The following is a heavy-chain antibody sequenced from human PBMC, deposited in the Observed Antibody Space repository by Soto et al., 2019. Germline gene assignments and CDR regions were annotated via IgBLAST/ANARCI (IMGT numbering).Heavy chain of an antibody. CDR3: ARDYGSGMDV. Sequence: QVQLVESGGGVVQPGRSLRLSCAAYGFTFSSFGRHWVRQAPGKGLEWVAIIWYDATNKYYADSVKGRFTISRDNSKNTMYLQMNSLRAEDTAVYYCARDYGSGMDVWGQGTTVTVSS. J-gene: IGHJ6*02. D-gene: IGHD3-10*01. CDR1: GFTFSSFG. V-gene: IGHV3-33*01. CDR2: IWYDATNK.